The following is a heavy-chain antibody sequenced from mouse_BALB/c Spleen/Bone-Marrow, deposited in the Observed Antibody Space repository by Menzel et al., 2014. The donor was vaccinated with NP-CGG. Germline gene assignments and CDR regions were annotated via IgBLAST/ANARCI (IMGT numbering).Heavy chain of an antibody. CDR2: IHPNSGNT. CDR1: GYTFTSSW. V-gene: IGHV1S130*01. Sequence: LKQSGSVLVRPGASVKLSCKASGYTFTSSWMHWAKQRPGQGLEWIGEIHPNSGNTNYNEEFKGKATLTVDTSSSTAYVDLSSLTSEDSAVYYCARSTTATYFDVWGAGTTVAVSS. D-gene: IGHD1-2*01. J-gene: IGHJ1*01. CDR3: ARSTTATYFDV.